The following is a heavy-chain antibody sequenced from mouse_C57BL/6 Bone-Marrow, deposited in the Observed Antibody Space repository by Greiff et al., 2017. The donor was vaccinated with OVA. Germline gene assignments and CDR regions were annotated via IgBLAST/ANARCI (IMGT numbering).Heavy chain of an antibody. D-gene: IGHD2-3*01. CDR2: ISSGGSYT. Sequence: EVKLVESGGDLVKPGGSLKLSCAASGFTFSSYGMSWVRPTPDKRLEWVATISSGGSYTYYQESVKGRVTISRDNAKNTLYLQSSSLKSEDTAMYYCARQGLLLRDYAMDYWGQGTSVTVSS. CDR3: ARQGLLLRDYAMDY. CDR1: GFTFSSYG. J-gene: IGHJ4*01. V-gene: IGHV5-6*01.